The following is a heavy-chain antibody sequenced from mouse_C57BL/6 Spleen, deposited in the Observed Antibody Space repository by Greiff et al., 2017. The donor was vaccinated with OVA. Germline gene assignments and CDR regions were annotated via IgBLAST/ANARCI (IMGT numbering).Heavy chain of an antibody. CDR2: INPSNGGT. Sequence: QQSGTELVKPGASVKLSCKASGYTFTSYWMHWVKQRPGQGLEWIGNINPSNGGTNYNEKFKSKATLTVDKSSSTAYMQLSSLTSEDSAVYYCARGGYYSNYCFAYWGQGTLVTVSA. CDR3: ARGGYYSNYCFAY. D-gene: IGHD2-5*01. CDR1: GYTFTSYW. J-gene: IGHJ3*01. V-gene: IGHV1-53*01.